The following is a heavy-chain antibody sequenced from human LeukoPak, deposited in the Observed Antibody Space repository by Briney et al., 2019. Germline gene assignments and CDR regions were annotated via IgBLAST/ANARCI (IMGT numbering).Heavy chain of an antibody. CDR1: GFTFSSCW. D-gene: IGHD3-22*01. J-gene: IGHJ4*02. Sequence: PGGSLRLSCAASGFTFSSCWMSWARQAPGKGLEWVAVISYDGSNKYYADSVKGRFTISRDNSKNTLYLQMNSLRAEDTAVHYCARENYYDSNGYYYVGYFDYWGQGTLVTVSS. V-gene: IGHV3-30-3*01. CDR2: ISYDGSNK. CDR3: ARENYYDSNGYYYVGYFDY.